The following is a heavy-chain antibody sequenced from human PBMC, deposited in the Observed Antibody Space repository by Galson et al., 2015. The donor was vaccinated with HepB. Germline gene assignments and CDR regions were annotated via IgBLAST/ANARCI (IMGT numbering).Heavy chain of an antibody. CDR3: IRMADLSGYSSS. Sequence: SLRLSCAGTGFTFSGSAIHWVRQTSGRGLEWVGRIGSKADNYATSYVGSVKGRFNISRDDSKNTAYLHMKSLKTEDTAVYYCIRMADLSGYSSSWGQGTLVTVSS. CDR1: GFTFSGSA. V-gene: IGHV3-73*01. J-gene: IGHJ4*02. D-gene: IGHD6-13*01. CDR2: IGSKADNYAT.